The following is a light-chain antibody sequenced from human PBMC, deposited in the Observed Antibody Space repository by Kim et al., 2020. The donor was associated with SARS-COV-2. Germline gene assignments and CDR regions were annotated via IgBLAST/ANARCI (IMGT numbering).Light chain of an antibody. CDR3: QVWDISKVV. CDR2: RNT. Sequence: SYELTQPLSMSVVLGQTARITCGGSNLGNNYVHGYQQKPGQAPVLVIYRNTYRPSGIPDRLSGSTSGNTATLTISRAQAGDVADYYCQVWDISKVVFGGGTQLTVL. J-gene: IGLJ2*01. CDR1: NLGNNY. V-gene: IGLV3-9*01.